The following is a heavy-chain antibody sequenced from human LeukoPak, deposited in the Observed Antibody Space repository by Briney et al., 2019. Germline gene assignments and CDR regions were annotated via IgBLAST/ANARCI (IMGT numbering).Heavy chain of an antibody. Sequence: SETLSLTCTVSGGSISSYYWSWIRQPPGKGLEWIGYIYYSGSTNYNPSLKSRVTISVDTSKNQFSLKLSSVTAADTAVYYCARDSSSSWHGGCNWFDPWGQGTLVTVSS. CDR3: ARDSSSSWHGGCNWFDP. V-gene: IGHV4-59*01. J-gene: IGHJ5*02. CDR1: GGSISSYY. D-gene: IGHD6-13*01. CDR2: IYYSGST.